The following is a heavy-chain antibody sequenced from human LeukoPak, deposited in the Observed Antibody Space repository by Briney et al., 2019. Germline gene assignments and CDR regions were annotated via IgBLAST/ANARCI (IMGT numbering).Heavy chain of an antibody. CDR2: ISSSSSYI. CDR1: GFTFSSYS. V-gene: IGHV3-21*01. D-gene: IGHD6-19*01. Sequence: GGSLRLSCAASGFTFSSYSMNWVRQAPGKGLEWVSSISSSSSYIYYADSVKGRFTISRDNAKNTLYLQMNSLRAEDTAVYFCAREVAVSGTENGAFNVWGPGTTVTVSS. CDR3: AREVAVSGTENGAFNV. J-gene: IGHJ6*02.